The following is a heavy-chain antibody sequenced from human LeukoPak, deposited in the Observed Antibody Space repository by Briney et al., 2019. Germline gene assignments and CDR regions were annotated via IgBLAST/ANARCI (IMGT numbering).Heavy chain of an antibody. V-gene: IGHV4-39*07. CDR2: IYYSGST. D-gene: IGHD2-15*01. CDR1: GGSISSSSYY. Sequence: SETLSLTCTVSGGSISSSSYYWGWIRQPPGKGLEWIGSIYYSGSTCYNPSLKSRVTISVDTSKNQFSLKLSSVTAADTAVYYCAGQDIVVVVADLMGDNWFDPWGQGTLVTVSS. J-gene: IGHJ5*02. CDR3: AGQDIVVVVADLMGDNWFDP.